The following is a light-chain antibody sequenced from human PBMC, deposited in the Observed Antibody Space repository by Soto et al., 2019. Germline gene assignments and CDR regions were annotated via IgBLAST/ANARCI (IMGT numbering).Light chain of an antibody. CDR3: SSYTNSGTYV. Sequence: QSVLTQPRSVSGSPGQSVTVSCTGTSSDVGAYNYVSWYQQHPGKAPKLMIYDVTDRPSGVPDRFSVSKSGNTASLTISNLQADDEADYYCSSYTNSGTYVFGTGTKVTVL. V-gene: IGLV2-11*01. CDR1: SSDVGAYNY. J-gene: IGLJ1*01. CDR2: DVT.